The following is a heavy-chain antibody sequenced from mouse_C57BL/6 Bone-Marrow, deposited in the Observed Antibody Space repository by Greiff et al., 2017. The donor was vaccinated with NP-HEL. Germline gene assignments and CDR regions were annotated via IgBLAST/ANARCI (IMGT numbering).Heavy chain of an antibody. CDR2: INYDGSST. J-gene: IGHJ3*01. Sequence: EVKLVESEGGLVQPGRSMKLSCTASGFTFSDYYMAWVRQVPEKGLEWVANINYDGSSTYYLDSLKSRFIISRDNAKNILYLQMSSLKSEDTATYYCARDLDGAWFAYWGQGTLVTVSA. CDR1: GFTFSDYY. V-gene: IGHV5-16*01. D-gene: IGHD1-1*02. CDR3: ARDLDGAWFAY.